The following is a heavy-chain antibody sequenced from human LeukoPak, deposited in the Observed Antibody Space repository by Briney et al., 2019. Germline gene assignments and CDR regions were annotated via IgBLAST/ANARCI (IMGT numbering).Heavy chain of an antibody. CDR1: GFTFDDYV. V-gene: IGHV3-9*01. CDR2: ISWNGVSI. J-gene: IGHJ4*02. Sequence: GGSLRLSCAASGFTFDDYVMHWVRQAPGKGLEWVSGISWNGVSIGYADSVKGRFTTSRDNAKNSLYLQMNSLRAEDTALYYCAKGPVALLNYYDSSGYYSHFDYWGQGTLVTVSS. D-gene: IGHD3-22*01. CDR3: AKGPVALLNYYDSSGYYSHFDY.